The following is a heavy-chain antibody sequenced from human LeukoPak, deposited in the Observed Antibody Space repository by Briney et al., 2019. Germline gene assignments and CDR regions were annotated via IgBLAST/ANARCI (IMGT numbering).Heavy chain of an antibody. J-gene: IGHJ4*02. V-gene: IGHV3-48*03. D-gene: IGHD3-10*01. Sequence: GGSLRLSCAASGFTFSSYEMNWVRQAPGKGLEWVSYISSSGSTIYYADSVKGRFTISRDNAKNSLYLQMNSLRAEDTAVYYCARVLAYGSGSSWGQGTLVTVSS. CDR1: GFTFSSYE. CDR3: ARVLAYGSGSS. CDR2: ISSSGSTI.